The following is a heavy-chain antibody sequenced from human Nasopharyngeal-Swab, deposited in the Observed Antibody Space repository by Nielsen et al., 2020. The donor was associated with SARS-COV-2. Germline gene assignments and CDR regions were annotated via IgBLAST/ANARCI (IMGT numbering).Heavy chain of an antibody. CDR3: AREKDFWGGSHYFYMDV. J-gene: IGHJ6*03. D-gene: IGHD3-3*01. CDR1: GFTFSIYW. V-gene: IGHV3-7*05. CDR2: MNEDGSEK. Sequence: GGPLRPSCAASGFTFSIYWMTWVRQAPGRGLEWVSNMNEDGSEKNYVDSVKGRFTISRDNAKNLLYLQMNSLRAEDTAVYYCAREKDFWGGSHYFYMDVWGKGTTVTVSS.